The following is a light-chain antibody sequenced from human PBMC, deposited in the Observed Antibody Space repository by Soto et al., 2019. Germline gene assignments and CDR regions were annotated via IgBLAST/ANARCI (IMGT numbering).Light chain of an antibody. CDR2: YNT. Sequence: QSVLTQPPSVSGAPGQRVTISCTGSSSNIGAGYDVHWYQHLPGTAPKLPIYYNTNRPSGVPDRFSGSKSGTSASLAITGLQADDEADYYCQSYDSSLSGVVFGGGTKLTVL. CDR3: QSYDSSLSGVV. J-gene: IGLJ2*01. V-gene: IGLV1-40*01. CDR1: SSNIGAGYD.